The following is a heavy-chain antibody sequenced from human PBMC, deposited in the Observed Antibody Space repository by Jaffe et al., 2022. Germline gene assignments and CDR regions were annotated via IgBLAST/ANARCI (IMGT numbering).Heavy chain of an antibody. CDR1: GFTFSSYG. D-gene: IGHD3-16*01. CDR2: IRYDGSNK. J-gene: IGHJ6*03. Sequence: QVQLVESGGGVVQPGGSLRLSCAASGFTFSSYGMHWVRQAPGKGLEWVAFIRYDGSNKYYADSVKGRFTISRDNSKNTLYLQMNSLRAEDTAVYYCAKRGAIGDPAWDYYMDVWGKGTTVTVSS. CDR3: AKRGAIGDPAWDYYMDV. V-gene: IGHV3-30*02.